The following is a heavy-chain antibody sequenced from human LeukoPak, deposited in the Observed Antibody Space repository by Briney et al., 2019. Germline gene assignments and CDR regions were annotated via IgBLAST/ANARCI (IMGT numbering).Heavy chain of an antibody. CDR1: GGSINGYY. J-gene: IGHJ4*02. CDR3: ARGPPYIVVVTAIGFFDY. V-gene: IGHV4-59*01. Sequence: PSETLSLTCTVSGGSINGYYWTWIRQPPGKGLEWIGYIDYSGGTDYNSSLTSRVAFSLDTTNNQISLQLNSVTAADTAMYYCARGPPYIVVVTAIGFFDYWGQGALVTVSS. CDR2: IDYSGGT. D-gene: IGHD2-21*02.